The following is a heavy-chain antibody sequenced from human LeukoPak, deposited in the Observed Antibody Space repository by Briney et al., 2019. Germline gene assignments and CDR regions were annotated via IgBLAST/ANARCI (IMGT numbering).Heavy chain of an antibody. V-gene: IGHV1-69*05. CDR1: GGTFSSYA. CDR3: ARGSYDCVWGSYRCPDY. D-gene: IGHD3-16*02. Sequence: ASVKVSCKASGGTFSSYAISWVRQAPGQGLEWMGGIIPIFGTANYAQKFQGRVTITTDESTSTAYMELSSLRSEDTAVYYCARGSYDCVWGSYRCPDYWGQGTLVTVSS. CDR2: IIPIFGTA. J-gene: IGHJ4*02.